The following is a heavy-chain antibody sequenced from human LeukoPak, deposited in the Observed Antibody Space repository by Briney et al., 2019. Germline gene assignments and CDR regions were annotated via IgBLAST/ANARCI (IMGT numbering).Heavy chain of an antibody. Sequence: SETLSLTCSVYGGHFRDYYRSRFRQPPGKGLEWIGEINHSGSTDYNPSLKSRVTISVDTSRKQNSLKLSSVTASDSAVYYCAYSSGYQQHLCQGTLVTVSS. CDR1: GGHFRDYY. D-gene: IGHD3-22*01. CDR2: INHSGST. CDR3: AYSSGYQQH. V-gene: IGHV4-34*01. J-gene: IGHJ1*01.